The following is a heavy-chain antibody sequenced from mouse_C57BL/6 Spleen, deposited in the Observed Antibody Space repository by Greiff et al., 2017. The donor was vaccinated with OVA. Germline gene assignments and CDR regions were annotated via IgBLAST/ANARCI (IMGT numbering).Heavy chain of an antibody. CDR1: GYTFTSYW. J-gene: IGHJ4*01. CDR2: IDPNSGGT. V-gene: IGHV1-72*01. CDR3: ARRSTVVAGDAMDY. D-gene: IGHD1-1*01. Sequence: QVQLQQPGAELVKPGASVKLSCRASGYTFTSYWMHWVKQRPGRGLEWIGRIDPNSGGTKYNEKFKSKATLTVDKPSSTAYMQLSSLTSEDSAVYYCARRSTVVAGDAMDYWGKGTSVTVSS.